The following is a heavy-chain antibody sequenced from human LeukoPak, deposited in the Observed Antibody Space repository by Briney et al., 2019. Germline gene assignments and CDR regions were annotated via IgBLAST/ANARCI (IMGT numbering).Heavy chain of an antibody. CDR1: GFTFSSYW. V-gene: IGHV3-7*01. Sequence: GGSLRLSCAASGFTFSSYWMSWVRQAPGKGLEWVANINQDGGEKYYVDSVKGRFTISRDNAKNSLYLQMNSLRAEDTAVYHCATGRSCTTCYLPHYWGQGTLVTVSS. CDR3: ATGRSCTTCYLPHY. J-gene: IGHJ4*02. CDR2: INQDGGEK. D-gene: IGHD2-2*01.